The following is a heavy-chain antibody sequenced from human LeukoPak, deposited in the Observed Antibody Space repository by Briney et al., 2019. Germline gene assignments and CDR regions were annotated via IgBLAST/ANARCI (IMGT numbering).Heavy chain of an antibody. V-gene: IGHV3-53*01. D-gene: IGHD3-22*01. Sequence: GGSLRLSCAASGFTVSSNYMSWVRQAPGKGLEWVSVIYSGGSTYYADSVKGRFTISRDNSKNTLYLQMNSLRAEDTAVYYCAKDARYYYDSSGYYYGYWGKGTLVTVSS. CDR1: GFTVSSNY. J-gene: IGHJ4*02. CDR3: AKDARYYYDSSGYYYGY. CDR2: IYSGGST.